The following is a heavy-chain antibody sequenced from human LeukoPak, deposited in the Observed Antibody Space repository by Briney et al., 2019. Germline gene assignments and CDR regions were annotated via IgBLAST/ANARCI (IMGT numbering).Heavy chain of an antibody. Sequence: SETLSLTCTVSGGSISSYYWSWIRQPAGKGLEWIGRIYTSGSTNYNPSLKSRVTLSVDMSKNHFSLRLSSVTAADTAVYYCARSNYFYYMDVWGKGTTVIISS. J-gene: IGHJ6*03. CDR3: ARSNYFYYMDV. V-gene: IGHV4-4*07. CDR1: GGSISSYY. CDR2: IYTSGST.